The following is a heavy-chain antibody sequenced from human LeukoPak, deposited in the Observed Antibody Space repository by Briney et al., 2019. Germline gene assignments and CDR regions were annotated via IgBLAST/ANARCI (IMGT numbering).Heavy chain of an antibody. V-gene: IGHV4-34*01. Sequence: SETLSLTCAVYGGSFSGYYWSWIRQPPGKGLEWIGEINHSGSTNYNPSLKSRVTISVGTSKNQFSLKLSSVTAADTAVYHCARGTFDYWGQGTLVTVSS. CDR2: INHSGST. CDR1: GGSFSGYY. J-gene: IGHJ4*02. CDR3: ARGTFDY.